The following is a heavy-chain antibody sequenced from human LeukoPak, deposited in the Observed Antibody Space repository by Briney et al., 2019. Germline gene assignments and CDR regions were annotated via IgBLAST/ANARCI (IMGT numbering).Heavy chain of an antibody. CDR2: ISAYNGNT. Sequence: GASVKVSCKASGYTFTSYGISWVRQAPGQGLEWMGWISAYNGNTNYAQKLQGRVTMTTDTSTSTAYMELSSLRSEDTAVYYCARDHSSGWYDYYYYGMDVWGQGTTVTVSS. CDR1: GYTFTSYG. D-gene: IGHD6-19*01. CDR3: ARDHSSGWYDYYYYGMDV. J-gene: IGHJ6*02. V-gene: IGHV1-18*01.